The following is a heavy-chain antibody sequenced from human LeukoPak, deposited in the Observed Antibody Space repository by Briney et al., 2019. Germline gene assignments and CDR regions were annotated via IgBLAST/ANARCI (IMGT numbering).Heavy chain of an antibody. CDR2: IKEDGSEK. V-gene: IGHV3-7*01. CDR3: ARGSGSYTDY. Sequence: GGSLRLSCAASGFTFSRYWMNWVRQAPGKGLEWVANIKEDGSEKKYVDSVKGRFTISRDNAKNSLVLQMNSLRAEDTAVYYCARGSGSYTDYWGQGTLVTVSS. D-gene: IGHD1-26*01. J-gene: IGHJ4*02. CDR1: GFTFSRYW.